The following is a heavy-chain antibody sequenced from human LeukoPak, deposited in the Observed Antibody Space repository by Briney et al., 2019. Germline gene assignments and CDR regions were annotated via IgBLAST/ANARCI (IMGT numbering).Heavy chain of an antibody. J-gene: IGHJ5*02. V-gene: IGHV5-51*01. CDR3: ARHVTTVTTSWFDP. CDR2: IWPGDSNT. CDR1: GYWFTDYW. D-gene: IGHD4-11*01. Sequence: GESLKISCKGSGYWFTDYWIGWVRQMPGKGLEWMGIIWPGDSNTRYSPSFQGQVTISADRSISTAYLQWNSLKASDTAMYYCARHVTTVTTSWFDPWGQGTLVTVSS.